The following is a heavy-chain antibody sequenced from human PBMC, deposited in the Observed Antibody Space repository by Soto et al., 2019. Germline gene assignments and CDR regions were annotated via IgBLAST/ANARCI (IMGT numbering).Heavy chain of an antibody. V-gene: IGHV4-4*02. CDR1: GGSISSSNW. D-gene: IGHD6-13*01. CDR3: ARGGNFIAAAGTGWFDP. J-gene: IGHJ5*02. CDR2: IYHSWST. Sequence: QVQLQESGPGLVKPSGTLSLTCAVSGGSISSSNWWSWVRQPPGKGLEWIGEIYHSWSTNYNPSLKSRVTISIDKAKNQVSLKLSSVTAADTAVYDCARGGNFIAAAGTGWFDPWGQGTMVTVSS.